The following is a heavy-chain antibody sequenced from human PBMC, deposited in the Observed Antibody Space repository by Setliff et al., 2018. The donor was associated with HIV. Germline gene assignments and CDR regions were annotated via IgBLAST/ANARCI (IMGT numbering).Heavy chain of an antibody. CDR1: GYSISGGYY. CDR3: ARGGRGGLRFMADAFDI. Sequence: PSETLSLTCTVSGYSISGGYYWGWIRQPPGKGLEWIGNIYHSGNTYYKPSLRSRVNISVDTSKNQLSLKLTSVTATDTAVYYCARGGRGGLRFMADAFDIWGQGTVVTVSS. J-gene: IGHJ3*02. CDR2: IYHSGNT. V-gene: IGHV4-38-2*02. D-gene: IGHD3-3*01.